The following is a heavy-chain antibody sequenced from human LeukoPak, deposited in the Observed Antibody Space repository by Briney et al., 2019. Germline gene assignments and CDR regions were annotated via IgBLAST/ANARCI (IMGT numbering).Heavy chain of an antibody. J-gene: IGHJ4*02. CDR3: ARDPTPVFTVPYYFDF. Sequence: SETLSLTCAVYGGSFTGYHWNWIRQSPQRGLEWIGEINHRGHPHYNPSLESRLTISVDTSKNQFSLTLKSVTAADTAVYFCARDPTPVFTVPYYFDFCLQGTPVTVSS. CDR2: INHRGHP. CDR1: GGSFTGYH. D-gene: IGHD2-8*02. V-gene: IGHV4-34*01.